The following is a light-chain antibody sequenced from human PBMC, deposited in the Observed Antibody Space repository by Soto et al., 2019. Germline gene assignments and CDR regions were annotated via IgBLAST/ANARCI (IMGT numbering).Light chain of an antibody. Sequence: EIVLTQYPGTLSLSPGERPTLSCRASQSVSSSYLAWYQQKPGQAPRLLIYGASSRATGIPDRFSGSGSGTDFTLTISRLEPEDFAVYYCQQYGSSPWTFGQGTKVDIK. CDR2: GAS. CDR1: QSVSSSY. J-gene: IGKJ1*01. CDR3: QQYGSSPWT. V-gene: IGKV3-20*01.